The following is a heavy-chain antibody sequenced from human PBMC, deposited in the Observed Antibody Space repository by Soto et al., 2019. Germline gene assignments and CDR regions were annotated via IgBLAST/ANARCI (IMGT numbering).Heavy chain of an antibody. CDR2: IYDSGIT. V-gene: IGHV4-30-4*01. J-gene: IGHJ3*01. Sequence: QVQLQESGPGLVKPSQTLSLACTVSGGSVGSGEYYYSWIRQPPGKGLEWIGYIYDSGITNYTPSLKGLVTMSLDRSNNQVSLKLSSVTAADTAVYFCARDVAHGYTENVWGQGTMVTVSS. D-gene: IGHD5-18*01. CDR1: GGSVGSGEYY. CDR3: ARDVAHGYTENV.